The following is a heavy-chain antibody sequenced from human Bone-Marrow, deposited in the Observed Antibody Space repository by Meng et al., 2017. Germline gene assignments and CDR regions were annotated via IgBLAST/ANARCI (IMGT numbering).Heavy chain of an antibody. D-gene: IGHD1-26*01. CDR1: GFTVSSNY. Sequence: ETLSLTCAASGFTVSSNYMSWVRQAPGKGLEWVSVIYSGGSTYYADSVKGRFTISRHNSKNTLYLQMNSLRAEDTAVYYCASGSGVFDYWGQGTLVTVSS. J-gene: IGHJ4*02. CDR2: IYSGGST. V-gene: IGHV3-53*04. CDR3: ASGSGVFDY.